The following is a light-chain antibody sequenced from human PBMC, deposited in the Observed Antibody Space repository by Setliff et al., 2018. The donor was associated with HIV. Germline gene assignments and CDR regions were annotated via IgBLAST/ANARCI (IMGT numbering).Light chain of an antibody. Sequence: QSALTQPPSASGTPGQRVTISCSGSGSNIGRRHVNWYQQFPETAPKLLIYNDNQRHSGVPDRFSASKSDTSASLAITGLHSEDEADYYCAAWDDSLNIVLFGGGTKVTVL. CDR1: GSNIGRRH. J-gene: IGLJ3*02. CDR3: AAWDDSLNIVL. CDR2: NDN. V-gene: IGLV1-44*01.